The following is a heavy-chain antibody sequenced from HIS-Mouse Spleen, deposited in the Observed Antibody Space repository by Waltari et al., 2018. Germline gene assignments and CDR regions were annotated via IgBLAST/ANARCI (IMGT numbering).Heavy chain of an antibody. Sequence: QVQLVESGGGVVQPGRSLRLSCAASGFPFSSYAMHWVRRAPGKGMEWVEGISYGGSNKYYADSGKGRFTISRDNSKNTLYLQMNSLRAEDTAVYYCARDSYSSSWYFDYWGQGTLVTVSS. D-gene: IGHD6-13*01. J-gene: IGHJ4*02. CDR1: GFPFSSYA. V-gene: IGHV3-30*04. CDR3: ARDSYSSSWYFDY. CDR2: ISYGGSNK.